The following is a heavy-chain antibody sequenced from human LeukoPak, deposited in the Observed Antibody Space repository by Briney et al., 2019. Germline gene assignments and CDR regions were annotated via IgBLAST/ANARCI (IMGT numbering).Heavy chain of an antibody. Sequence: PSETLSLTCTVSGGSISSGDYYWSWIRQPPGKGLEWSGYIYYSGSTYYNPSLKSRVTISVDTSKNQFSLKLSSVTAADTAVYYCARGGGLPHYYYYGMDVWGQGTTVTVSS. CDR3: ARGGGLPHYYYYGMDV. CDR2: IYYSGST. J-gene: IGHJ6*02. D-gene: IGHD3-16*01. CDR1: GGSISSGDYY. V-gene: IGHV4-30-4*01.